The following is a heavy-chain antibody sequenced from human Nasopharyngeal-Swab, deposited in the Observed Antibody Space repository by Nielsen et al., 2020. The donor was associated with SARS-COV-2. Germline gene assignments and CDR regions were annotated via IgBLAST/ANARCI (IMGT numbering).Heavy chain of an antibody. CDR1: GFTFSTA. J-gene: IGHJ4*02. Sequence: GGSLRLSCAASGFTFSTAMSWVRQAPGKGLECVSGIGGSGVKIYYAESVKGRSTISRDNSKNTPYLQMNSLRAEDTAVYYCAREYGTNWQHHFDYWGQGIPVTVSS. V-gene: IGHV3-23*01. CDR3: AREYGTNWQHHFDY. D-gene: IGHD7-27*01. CDR2: IGGSGVKI.